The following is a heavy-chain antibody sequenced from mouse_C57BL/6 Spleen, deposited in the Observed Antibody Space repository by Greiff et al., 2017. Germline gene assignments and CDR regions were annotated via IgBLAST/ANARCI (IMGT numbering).Heavy chain of an antibody. CDR3: ARPYYYGSRGFAY. CDR1: GYTFTSYW. Sequence: VQLQQPGAELVRPGTSVKLSCKASGYTFTSYWMHWVKQRPGQGLEWIGVIDPSDSYTNYNQKFKGKATLTVDTSSSTAYMQLSSLTSEDSAVYYCARPYYYGSRGFAYWGQGTLVTVSA. D-gene: IGHD1-1*01. CDR2: IDPSDSYT. V-gene: IGHV1-59*01. J-gene: IGHJ3*01.